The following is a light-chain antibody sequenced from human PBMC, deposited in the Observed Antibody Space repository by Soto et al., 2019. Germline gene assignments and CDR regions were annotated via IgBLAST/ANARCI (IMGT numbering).Light chain of an antibody. CDR3: SSYAGSNNLGVV. Sequence: QLVLTQPPSASGSPGQSVTISCTGTSSDVGGYNYVSWYQHHPGKAPKLMIYEVSKRPSGVPDRFSGSKSGNTASLTVSGLQAEDEADYYCSSYAGSNNLGVVFGGGTKLTVL. V-gene: IGLV2-8*01. J-gene: IGLJ2*01. CDR1: SSDVGGYNY. CDR2: EVS.